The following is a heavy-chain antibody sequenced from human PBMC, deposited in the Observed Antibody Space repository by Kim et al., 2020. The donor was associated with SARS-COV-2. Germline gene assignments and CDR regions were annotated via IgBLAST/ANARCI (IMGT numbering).Heavy chain of an antibody. J-gene: IGHJ4*01. CDR1: GGSISSSSYY. CDR3: ARRPFIAAAGTNFDY. D-gene: IGHD6-13*01. CDR2: IYYSGST. V-gene: IGHV4-39*01. Sequence: SETLSLTCTVSGGSISSSSYYWGWIRQPPGKGLEWIGSIYYSGSTYYNPSLKSRVTISVDTSKNQFSLKLSSVTAADTAVYYCARRPFIAAAGTNFDYWG.